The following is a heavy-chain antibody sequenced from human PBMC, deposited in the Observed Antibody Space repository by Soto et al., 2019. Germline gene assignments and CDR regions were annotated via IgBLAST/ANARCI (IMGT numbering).Heavy chain of an antibody. D-gene: IGHD5-12*01. Sequence: SGSTTYNPSLKSRVTISVDTSRNQLSLKLSSVTAADTAVYYCARGLMAPRLWGLGTLVTVSS. CDR3: ARGLMAPRL. CDR2: SGST. J-gene: IGHJ4*02. V-gene: IGHV4-59*09.